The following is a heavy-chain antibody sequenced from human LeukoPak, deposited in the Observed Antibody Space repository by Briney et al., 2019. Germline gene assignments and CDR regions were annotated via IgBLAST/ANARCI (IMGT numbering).Heavy chain of an antibody. CDR2: ISSSSSYI. CDR3: ARDRSSGGSCYWFDP. V-gene: IGHV3-21*01. CDR1: GFTFSSYS. D-gene: IGHD2-15*01. J-gene: IGHJ5*02. Sequence: GGSLRLSCAASGFTFSSYSMNWVRQAPGKGLEWVSSISSSSSYIYYADSVKGRFTISRDNAKNSLYLQMNSLRAEDTVVYYCARDRSSGGSCYWFDPWGQGTLVTVSS.